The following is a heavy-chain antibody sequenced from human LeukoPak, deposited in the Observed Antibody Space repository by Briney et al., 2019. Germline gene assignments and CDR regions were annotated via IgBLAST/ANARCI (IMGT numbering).Heavy chain of an antibody. CDR1: GYIFTSYG. Sequence: ASVKVSCKASGYIFTSYGISWVRQAPGQGLEWMGWISAYNGNTNYAQKLQGGVTMTTDTSTSTAYMELRSLRSDGTAVYYCARVHSSVDWFDPWGQGTLVTVSS. CDR3: ARVHSSVDWFDP. CDR2: ISAYNGNT. D-gene: IGHD6-19*01. J-gene: IGHJ5*02. V-gene: IGHV1-18*01.